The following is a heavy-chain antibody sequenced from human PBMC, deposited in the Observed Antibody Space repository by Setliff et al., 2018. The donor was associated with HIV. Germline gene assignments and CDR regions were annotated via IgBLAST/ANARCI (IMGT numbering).Heavy chain of an antibody. J-gene: IGHJ6*03. D-gene: IGHD5-12*01. CDR1: GGSISSYY. V-gene: IGHV4-4*08. Sequence: SETLSLTCTVSGGSISSYYWSWIRQPPGKGLEWIGYIYTSGSTNYNPSLKSRITISVDTSKNQFSLKLSSVTAADTAVYYCARSGYYLGDYYYYYMDVWGKGTTVTVSS. CDR3: ARSGYYLGDYYYYYMDV. CDR2: IYTSGST.